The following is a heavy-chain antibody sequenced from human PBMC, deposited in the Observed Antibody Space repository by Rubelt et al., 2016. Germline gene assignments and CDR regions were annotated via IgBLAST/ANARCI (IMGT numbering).Heavy chain of an antibody. CDR1: GFTFSSYA. J-gene: IGHJ4*02. D-gene: IGHD6-19*01. V-gene: IGHV3-30*04. CDR2: ISYDGSNK. CDR3: AKAKYSSGWYRLFDY. Sequence: QVHLVESGGGVVQPGRSLRLSCAASGFTFSSYAMHWVRQAPGKGLEWVAVISYDGSNKYYADSVKGRFTISWDNSKITLYLQMNSLRAEDTAVYYCAKAKYSSGWYRLFDYWGQGTLVTVSS.